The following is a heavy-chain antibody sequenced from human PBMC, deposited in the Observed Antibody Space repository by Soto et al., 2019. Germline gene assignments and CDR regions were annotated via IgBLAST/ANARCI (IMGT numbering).Heavy chain of an antibody. CDR1: GSTSPNYW. Sequence: GVPLRLSSAAPGSTSPNYWTQWLRQVPGEGLVCVSRVYGLGTGSSYSDSVRGRFTISRDNAENTLYQQMNSLRAEDTGVYYCATVFEYWGQGTLVTVSS. CDR2: VYGLGTGS. V-gene: IGHV3-74*01. CDR3: ATVFEY. J-gene: IGHJ4*02.